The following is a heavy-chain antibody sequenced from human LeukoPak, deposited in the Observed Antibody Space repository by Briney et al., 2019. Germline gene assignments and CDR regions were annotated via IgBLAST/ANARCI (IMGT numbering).Heavy chain of an antibody. D-gene: IGHD3-10*01. CDR1: GFTFSSYG. J-gene: IGHJ4*02. Sequence: GGSLRLSCAASGFTFSSYGMHWVRQAPGKGLELVAFIRYDGSNKYYADSVKGLFTISRDNSKNTLYLQMNSLRAEDTAVYYCAKTMVRGVISPTTPTYYFDYWGQGTLVTVSS. CDR3: AKTMVRGVISPTTPTYYFDY. V-gene: IGHV3-30*02. CDR2: IRYDGSNK.